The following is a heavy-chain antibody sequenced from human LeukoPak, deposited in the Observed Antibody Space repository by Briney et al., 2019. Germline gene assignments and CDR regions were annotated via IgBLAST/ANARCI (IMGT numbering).Heavy chain of an antibody. J-gene: IGHJ6*04. CDR1: GYTFTSYY. V-gene: IGHV1-46*04. CDR3: AREGVVVRGVWRFGMDV. CDR2: INPSGGST. Sequence: ASVKVSCKASGYTFTSYYMHWVRQAPGQGLEWMGRINPSGGSTNYAQKLQGRVTMTRDTSTSTVYMELSRLRSEDTALFYCAREGVVVRGVWRFGMDVWGKGTTVTVSS. D-gene: IGHD3-10*01.